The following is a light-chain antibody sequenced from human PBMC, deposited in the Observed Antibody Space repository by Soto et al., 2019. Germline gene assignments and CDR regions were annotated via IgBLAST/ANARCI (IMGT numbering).Light chain of an antibody. CDR1: QTINSW. CDR3: QQYDSVPYT. J-gene: IGKJ2*01. V-gene: IGKV1-5*03. Sequence: DIQMTQSPSTLSASVGDRVTITCRASQTINSWLAWYQQKPGKAPRLLIYKASSLESGVPSRFSGSGSGTEFTLTISSLQPDDFATYYCQQYDSVPYTLGQGTK. CDR2: KAS.